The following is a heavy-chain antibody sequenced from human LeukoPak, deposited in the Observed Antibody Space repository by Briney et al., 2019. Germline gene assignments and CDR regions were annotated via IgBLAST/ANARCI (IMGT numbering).Heavy chain of an antibody. CDR2: IYSGGST. V-gene: IGHV3-53*01. Sequence: GGSLRLSCAVSGLTFSNYWMHWVRQPPGKGLEWVSVIYSGGSTYYADSVKGRFTISRDNSKNTVYLQMNSLRAEDTAVYYCARLSDYDSGFDYWGQGTLVTVSS. J-gene: IGHJ4*02. CDR3: ARLSDYDSGFDY. CDR1: GLTFSNYW. D-gene: IGHD5-12*01.